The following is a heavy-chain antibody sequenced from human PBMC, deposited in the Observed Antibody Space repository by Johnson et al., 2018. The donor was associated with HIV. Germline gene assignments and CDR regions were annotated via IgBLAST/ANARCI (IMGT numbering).Heavy chain of an antibody. CDR3: ARGQQLWDDAFDI. Sequence: QLVESGGGLVKPGGSLRLSCAASGFTFSDYYMSWIRQAPGKGLEWVSYISSSGSTIYYADSVKGQVTISRDNAKHSLYLKMNSLRAEDPAVYYCARGQQLWDDAFDIWGQGTMVTVSS. J-gene: IGHJ3*02. CDR1: GFTFSDYY. V-gene: IGHV3-11*04. D-gene: IGHD6-13*01. CDR2: ISSSGSTI.